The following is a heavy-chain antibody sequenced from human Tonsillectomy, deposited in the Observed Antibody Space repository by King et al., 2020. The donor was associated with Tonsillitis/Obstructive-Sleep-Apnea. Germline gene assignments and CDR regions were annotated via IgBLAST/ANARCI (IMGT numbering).Heavy chain of an antibody. V-gene: IGHV5-10-1*03. CDR1: GYSFTNYW. J-gene: IGHJ6*02. CDR2: IDPSDSYT. CDR3: ARHVIAAADGPPGMDV. D-gene: IGHD6-13*01. Sequence: QLVQSGAEVKKSGESLRISCKGSGYSFTNYWINWVRQMPGKGLEWMGRIDPSDSYTNYSPSFQGHVTISVDKSISTAYLQWSSLKASDTAMYYCARHVIAAADGPPGMDVWGQGTTVIVSS.